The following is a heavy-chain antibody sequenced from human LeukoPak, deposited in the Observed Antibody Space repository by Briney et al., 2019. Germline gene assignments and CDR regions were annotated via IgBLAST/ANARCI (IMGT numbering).Heavy chain of an antibody. CDR1: GYTFTSYD. J-gene: IGHJ4*02. Sequence: PLASVKVSCKASGYTFTSYDINWVRQATGQGPEWMGWMNPNSGNTGYAQKFQGRIIVSRNTSISTAYMELSSLTSEDTAIYYCARIAAAGNRRLNYWGQGTLVTVAS. CDR2: MNPNSGNT. CDR3: ARIAAAGNRRLNY. V-gene: IGHV1-8*01. D-gene: IGHD6-13*01.